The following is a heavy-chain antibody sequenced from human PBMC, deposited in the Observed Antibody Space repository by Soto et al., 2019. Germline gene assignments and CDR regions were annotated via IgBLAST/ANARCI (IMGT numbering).Heavy chain of an antibody. CDR1: GFMFNAYS. CDR3: VRGGGGGQFDS. D-gene: IGHD2-21*01. J-gene: IGHJ4*02. V-gene: IGHV3-21*01. Sequence: EVQLVQSGGGLVKPGGSLRLSCAASGFMFNAYSMNWVRQAPGKGLEWLASITSDSSHIDYADSVRGRFAVSRDNARKSLYLQMNSLRVEDTAVYYCVRGGGGGQFDSWGQGTLVTVSS. CDR2: ITSDSSHI.